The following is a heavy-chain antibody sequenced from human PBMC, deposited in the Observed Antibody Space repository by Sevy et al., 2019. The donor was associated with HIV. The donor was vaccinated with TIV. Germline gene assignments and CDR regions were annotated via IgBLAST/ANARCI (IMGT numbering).Heavy chain of an antibody. CDR3: ARGRELGYCSSTSCSGTYNWFDP. Sequence: SETLSLTCAVYGGSFSGYYWSWIRQPPGKGLEWIGEINHSGSTNYNPSLKSRVTISVDTSKNQVSLMLSSVTAADTAVFYGARGRELGYCSSTSCSGTYNWFDPWGQGTLVTVSS. J-gene: IGHJ5*02. CDR2: INHSGST. CDR1: GGSFSGYY. V-gene: IGHV4-34*01. D-gene: IGHD2-2*01.